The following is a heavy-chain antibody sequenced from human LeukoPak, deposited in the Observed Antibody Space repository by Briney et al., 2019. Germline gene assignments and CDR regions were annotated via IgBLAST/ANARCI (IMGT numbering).Heavy chain of an antibody. D-gene: IGHD1-26*01. CDR1: GYSISSGYY. J-gene: IGHJ4*02. Sequence: SETLSLTCAVSGYSISSGYYWSWIRQPAGQGREWIGRIYASGSTNYNPSLKSRVTISVDTSKNQFSLKLSSVTAADTAVYYCARERGSYYRIDYWGQGTLVTVSS. V-gene: IGHV4-61*02. CDR2: IYASGST. CDR3: ARERGSYYRIDY.